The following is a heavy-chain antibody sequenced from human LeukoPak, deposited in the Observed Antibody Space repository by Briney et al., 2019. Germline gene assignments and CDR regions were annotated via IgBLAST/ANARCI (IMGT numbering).Heavy chain of an antibody. D-gene: IGHD6-13*01. J-gene: IGHJ5*02. CDR2: MNPNSGNT. Sequence: ASVKVSCKASGYTFTSYDINWVRQATGQGLEWMGWMNPNSGNTGYAQKFQGRVTMTRNTSISTAYMELSSLRSEDTAVYYCARDVAAAGSHWFDPWGQGTLVTVSS. CDR3: ARDVAAAGSHWFDP. V-gene: IGHV1-8*01. CDR1: GYTFTSYD.